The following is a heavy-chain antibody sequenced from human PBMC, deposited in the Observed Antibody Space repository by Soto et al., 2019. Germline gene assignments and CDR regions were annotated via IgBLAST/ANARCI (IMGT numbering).Heavy chain of an antibody. CDR1: GFTFSSYA. D-gene: IGHD5-18*01. CDR2: ISGSGGST. CDR3: AKADTAMAYYYYYMDV. J-gene: IGHJ6*03. Sequence: VQLLESGGGLVQPGGSLRLSCAASGFTFSSYAMSWVRQAPGKGLEWVSAISGSGGSTYYADSVKGRFTISRDNSKNTLYLQMNSLRAEDTAVYYCAKADTAMAYYYYYMDVWGKGTTVTVSS. V-gene: IGHV3-23*01.